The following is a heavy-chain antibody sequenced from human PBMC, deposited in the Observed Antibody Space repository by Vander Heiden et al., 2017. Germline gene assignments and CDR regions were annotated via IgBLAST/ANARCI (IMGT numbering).Heavy chain of an antibody. V-gene: IGHV3-9*01. CDR2: ISWNSGSI. Sequence: EVQLVESGGGLVQPGRSLRLSCAASGFTFDDYAMHWVRQAPGKGLEWVSGISWNSGSIGYADSMKGRFTISRDNAKNSLYLQMNSLRAEDTALYYCAKDSNPYYYGSGVDYWGQGTLVTVSS. CDR3: AKDSNPYYYGSGVDY. J-gene: IGHJ4*02. CDR1: GFTFDDYA. D-gene: IGHD3-10*01.